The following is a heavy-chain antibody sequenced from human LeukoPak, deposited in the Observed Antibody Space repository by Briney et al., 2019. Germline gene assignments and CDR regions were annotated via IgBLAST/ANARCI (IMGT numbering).Heavy chain of an antibody. D-gene: IGHD2-2*03. Sequence: PSETLSLTCAVYGGSFSGYYWSWIRQPPGKGLEWIGEINHSGSTNYNPSLKSRVTISVDTSKNQFSLKLSSVTAADTAVYYCARRGWMGRWFDPWGQGTLVTVSS. V-gene: IGHV4-34*01. J-gene: IGHJ5*02. CDR3: ARRGWMGRWFDP. CDR2: INHSGST. CDR1: GGSFSGYY.